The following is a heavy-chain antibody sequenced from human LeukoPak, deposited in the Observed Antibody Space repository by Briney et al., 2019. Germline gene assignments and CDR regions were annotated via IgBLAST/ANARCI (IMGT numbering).Heavy chain of an antibody. D-gene: IGHD6-19*01. CDR1: GDSITSYF. V-gene: IGHV4-4*07. J-gene: IGHJ4*02. CDR3: VRDTGSGGWLIDY. Sequence: PSETLSLTCTVSGDSITSYFCHWIRQPAGKALQWIGRIYTSGSPNYNPSLKSRVSMSVDTSKNQFSLKLTSVTAADTAVYYCVRDTGSGGWLIDYWGQGTLVTVSS. CDR2: IYTSGSP.